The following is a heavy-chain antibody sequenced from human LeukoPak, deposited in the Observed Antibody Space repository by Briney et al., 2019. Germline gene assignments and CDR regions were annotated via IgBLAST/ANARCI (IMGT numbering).Heavy chain of an antibody. V-gene: IGHV4-61*01. CDR2: IYYSGST. CDR1: GGSVSSGSYY. J-gene: IGHJ4*02. Sequence: PSETLSLTCTVSGGSVSSGSYYWSWIRQPPGKGLEWIGYIYYSGSTNYNPSLKSRVTISVDTSKNQFSLKLSPVTAADTAVYYCARARDGYNFYFDYWGQGTLVTVSS. CDR3: ARARDGYNFYFDY. D-gene: IGHD5-24*01.